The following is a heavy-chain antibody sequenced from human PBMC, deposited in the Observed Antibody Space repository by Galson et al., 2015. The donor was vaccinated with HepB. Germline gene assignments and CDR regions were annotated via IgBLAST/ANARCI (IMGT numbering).Heavy chain of an antibody. D-gene: IGHD2-15*01. CDR2: ISGGGGST. CDR1: RFTFSSYA. Sequence: SLRLSCAASRFTFSSYAMSWVRQAPGKGLEWVSAISGGGGSTYYADSVKGRFTISRDNPKNTLYLQMNSLRAEDTAVYYCAIGGYCSGGSCSNWFDPWGQGTLVTVSS. CDR3: AIGGYCSGGSCSNWFDP. V-gene: IGHV3-23*01. J-gene: IGHJ5*02.